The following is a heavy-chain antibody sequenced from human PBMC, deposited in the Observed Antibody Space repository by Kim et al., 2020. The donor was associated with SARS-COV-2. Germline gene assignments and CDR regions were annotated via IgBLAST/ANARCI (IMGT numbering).Heavy chain of an antibody. CDR1: GFTFSNYE. CDR3: ATRGGVYYYYGMDV. D-gene: IGHD3-16*01. J-gene: IGHJ6*02. CDR2: ISSSGSTI. Sequence: GGSLRLSCAASGFTFSNYELNWVRQAPGKGLEWVSYISSSGSTIYYADSVKGRFTISRDNAKNSLYLQMSSLRAEDTAVYYCATRGGVYYYYGMDVGGQGTAVTVSS. V-gene: IGHV3-48*03.